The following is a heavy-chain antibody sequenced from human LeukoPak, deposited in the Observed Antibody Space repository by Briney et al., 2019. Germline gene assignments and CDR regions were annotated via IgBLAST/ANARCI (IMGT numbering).Heavy chain of an antibody. CDR3: ARGLYSSSWYVGLDAFDI. Sequence: SQTLPLTCTVSGGSISSGSYYWSWIRQPAGKGLEWIGRIYTSGSTNYNPSLKSRVTISVDTSKNQFSLKLSSVTAADTAVYYCARGLYSSSWYVGLDAFDIWGQGTMVTVSS. D-gene: IGHD6-13*01. CDR1: GGSISSGSYY. V-gene: IGHV4-61*02. CDR2: IYTSGST. J-gene: IGHJ3*02.